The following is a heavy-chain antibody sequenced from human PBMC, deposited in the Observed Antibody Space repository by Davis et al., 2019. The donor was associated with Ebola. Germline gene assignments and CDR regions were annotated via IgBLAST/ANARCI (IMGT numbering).Heavy chain of an antibody. D-gene: IGHD2-2*01. CDR3: ARALVPADYYYYGMDV. J-gene: IGHJ6*02. CDR2: IWYDGSNK. Sequence: GESLKISCAASGFTFSSYGMHWVRQAPGKGLEWVAVIWYDGSNKYYADSVKGRFTISRDNSKNTLYLQMNSLRAEDTAVYYCARALVPADYYYYGMDVWGQGTTVTVSS. CDR1: GFTFSSYG. V-gene: IGHV3-33*01.